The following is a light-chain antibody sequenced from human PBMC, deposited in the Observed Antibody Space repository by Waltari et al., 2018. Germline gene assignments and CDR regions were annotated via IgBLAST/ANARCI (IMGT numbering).Light chain of an antibody. CDR3: CSYAVTSSSYV. J-gene: IGLJ1*01. CDR2: DVT. CDR1: SSDVGGYDF. Sequence: QSVLTQPPSVSGSPGHSVTISCTGTSSDVGGYDFVSWYQQDPGKAPKLLIFDVTKRPYGVPSRFSASKAGNTASLTISGLQAEDEADYYCCSYAVTSSSYVFGGGTKVIV. V-gene: IGLV2-11*01.